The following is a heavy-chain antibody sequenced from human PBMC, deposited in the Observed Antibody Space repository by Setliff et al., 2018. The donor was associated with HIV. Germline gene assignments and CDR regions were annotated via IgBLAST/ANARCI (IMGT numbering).Heavy chain of an antibody. V-gene: IGHV3-23*01. J-gene: IGHJ1*01. Sequence: PGGSLRLSCSASGFIFSSYAMNWVRQAPGKGLEWVSAISGSGGSTYYADSVKGRFTISRDNSKNTLYLQMNSLRAEDTAVYYCARGGVVVLIYFQHWGQGTLVTVSS. CDR2: ISGSGGST. D-gene: IGHD3-22*01. CDR1: GFIFSSYA. CDR3: ARGGVVVLIYFQH.